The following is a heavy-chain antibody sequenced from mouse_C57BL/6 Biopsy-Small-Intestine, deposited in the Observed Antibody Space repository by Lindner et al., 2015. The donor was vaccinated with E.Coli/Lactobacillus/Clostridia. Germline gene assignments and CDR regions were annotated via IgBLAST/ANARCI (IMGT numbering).Heavy chain of an antibody. CDR2: ILPGSGYT. D-gene: IGHD2-12*01. CDR1: GYTFTGYW. CDR3: ARNNYDNWFAY. Sequence: VQLQESGAELMKPGASVKLSCKATGYTFTGYWIEWVKQRPGHGLEWIGEILPGSGYTNYNEKFKGKATFTADTSSDTAYTQLSSLTIEDSAIYYCARNNYDNWFAYWGQGTLVTVSA. J-gene: IGHJ3*01. V-gene: IGHV1-9*01.